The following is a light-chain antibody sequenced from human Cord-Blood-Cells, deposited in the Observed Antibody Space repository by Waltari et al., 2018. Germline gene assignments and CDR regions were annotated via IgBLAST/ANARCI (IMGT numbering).Light chain of an antibody. CDR2: DVS. CDR1: SSDVRGYIY. CDR3: CSYAGSYTYV. Sequence: QSALTQPRSVSGSPGQSVTISCTGTSSDVRGYIYVSWYQQHPGKAPKLMIYDVSKRPSGVPDRFSGSKSGNTASLTISGLQAEDEADYYCCSYAGSYTYVFGTGTKVTVL. J-gene: IGLJ1*01. V-gene: IGLV2-11*01.